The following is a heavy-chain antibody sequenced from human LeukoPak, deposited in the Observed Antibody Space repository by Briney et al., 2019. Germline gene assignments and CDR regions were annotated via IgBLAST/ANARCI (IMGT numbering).Heavy chain of an antibody. J-gene: IGHJ4*02. Sequence: SETLSLTCAVYGGSFSGYCWSWIRQPPGKGLEWIGEINHSGSTNYNPSLKSRVTISVDTSKNQFSLKLSSVTAADTAVYYCARGRAADRWGQGTLVTVSS. CDR1: GGSFSGYC. V-gene: IGHV4-34*01. CDR2: INHSGST. CDR3: ARGRAADR. D-gene: IGHD6-13*01.